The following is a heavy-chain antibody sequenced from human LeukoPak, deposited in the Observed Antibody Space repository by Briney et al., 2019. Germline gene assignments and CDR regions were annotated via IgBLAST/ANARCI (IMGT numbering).Heavy chain of an antibody. Sequence: SETLSLTCTVSSYSISSGYYWGWIRQPPGKGLEWIGSIYHSGGTYYNPSLKSRVTISVDTSKNQFSLKLSSVTAADTAVYYCARGEENYYGSGSYYNPPLFDYWGQGTLVTVSS. J-gene: IGHJ4*02. V-gene: IGHV4-38-2*02. CDR1: SYSISSGYY. CDR3: ARGEENYYGSGSYYNPPLFDY. D-gene: IGHD3-10*01. CDR2: IYHSGGT.